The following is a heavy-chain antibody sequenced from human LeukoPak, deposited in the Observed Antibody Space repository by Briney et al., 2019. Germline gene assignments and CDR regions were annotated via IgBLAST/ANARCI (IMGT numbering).Heavy chain of an antibody. J-gene: IGHJ5*02. CDR2: INPSGGST. D-gene: IGHD2-15*01. V-gene: IGHV1-46*01. Sequence: ASVKVSCKASGYTFTSYYMHWVRQAPGQGLEWMGIINPSGGSTSYAQKFQGRVTMTRDTSTSTVYMELSSLRSEDTAVYYCARDACSGGSCYSGNWFDPWGQGTLVTASS. CDR1: GYTFTSYY. CDR3: ARDACSGGSCYSGNWFDP.